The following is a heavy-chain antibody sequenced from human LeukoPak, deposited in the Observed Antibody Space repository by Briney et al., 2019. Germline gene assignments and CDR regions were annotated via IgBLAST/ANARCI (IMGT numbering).Heavy chain of an antibody. CDR1: GFTVSSNY. Sequence: GGSLRLSCAVSGFTVSSNYMTWVRQAPGKGLEWVSVIYSGGSIYYANSVKGRFTISRDISKNTVDLQLNSLRAEDTAVYYCASGKETSMAQGYWGQGTLVTVSS. CDR3: ASGKETSMAQGY. V-gene: IGHV3-53*01. J-gene: IGHJ4*02. D-gene: IGHD5-18*01. CDR2: IYSGGSI.